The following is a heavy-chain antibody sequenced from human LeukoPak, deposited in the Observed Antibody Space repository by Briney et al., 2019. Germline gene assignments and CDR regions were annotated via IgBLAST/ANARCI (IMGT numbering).Heavy chain of an antibody. CDR2: IYHSGST. CDR3: ARCHGDYLNWFDP. J-gene: IGHJ5*02. V-gene: IGHV4-30-2*01. Sequence: PSQTLSLTCAVSGGSISSGGYSWSWIRQPPGTGLEWIGYIYHSGSTYYNPSLKSRVTISVDRSKNQFSLKLSSVTAADTAVYYCARCHGDYLNWFDPWGQGTLVTVSS. CDR1: GGSISSGGYS. D-gene: IGHD4-17*01.